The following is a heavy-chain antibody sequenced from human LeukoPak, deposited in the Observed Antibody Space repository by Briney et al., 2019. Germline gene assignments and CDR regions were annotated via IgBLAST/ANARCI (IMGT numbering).Heavy chain of an antibody. CDR1: GFTFSSYS. CDR2: ISSSSYI. J-gene: IGHJ3*01. CDR3: ARDPGYSGYDPDPG. D-gene: IGHD5-12*01. Sequence: PGGSLRLSCAASGFTFSSYSMNWVRQAPGKGLEWVSSISSSSYIYYADSVKGRFTISRDNAKNSLYLQMNSLRAEDTAVYYCARDPGYSGYDPDPGWGQGTMVTVSS. V-gene: IGHV3-21*01.